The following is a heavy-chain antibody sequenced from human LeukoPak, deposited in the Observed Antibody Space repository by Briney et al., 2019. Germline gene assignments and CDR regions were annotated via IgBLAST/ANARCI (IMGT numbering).Heavy chain of an antibody. V-gene: IGHV4-59*01. CDR3: ASSYYDILAGYYLVAGLDP. D-gene: IGHD3-9*01. J-gene: IGHJ5*02. Sequence: WSCIRLPXGKGLEWIGYIYYSGSTNYNPSLKSRVTISVDTSKNQFSLKLSSVTAADTAVYYCASSYYDILAGYYLVAGLDPWGQGTLVTVSS. CDR2: IYYSGST.